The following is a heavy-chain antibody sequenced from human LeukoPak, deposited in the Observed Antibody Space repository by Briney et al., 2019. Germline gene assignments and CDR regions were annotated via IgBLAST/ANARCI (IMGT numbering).Heavy chain of an antibody. Sequence: SETLSLTCAVYGGSFSGYYWSWIRQPPGKGLEWIGEINHSGCTNYNPSLKSRVTISVDTSKNQFSLKLSSVTAADTAVYYCARGIVVVPAAIGRRWLDPWGQGTLVTVSS. V-gene: IGHV4-34*01. CDR3: ARGIVVVPAAIGRRWLDP. J-gene: IGHJ5*02. CDR2: INHSGCT. D-gene: IGHD2-2*01. CDR1: GGSFSGYY.